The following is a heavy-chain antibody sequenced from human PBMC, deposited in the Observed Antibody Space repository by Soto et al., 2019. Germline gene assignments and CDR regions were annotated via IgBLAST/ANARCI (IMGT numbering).Heavy chain of an antibody. Sequence: PGKGLEWIGYIYYSLSTNYNPSLKSRVTISVDTSKNQFSLKLSSVTAADTAVYYCARYRRRRGYRYGYGPDHWGQATL. J-gene: IGHJ4*01. CDR3: ARYRRRRGYRYGYGPDH. CDR2: IYYSLST. V-gene: IGHV4-59*01. D-gene: IGHD5-18*01.